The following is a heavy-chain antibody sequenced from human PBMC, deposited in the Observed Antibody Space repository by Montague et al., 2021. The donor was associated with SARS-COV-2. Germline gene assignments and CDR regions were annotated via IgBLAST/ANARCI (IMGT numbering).Heavy chain of an antibody. Sequence: SETLSLTCAVYGGSFSGYYWSWIRQPPGKGLEWIGEVNHSGRTNYNPSLKSRVTISVDASKNQFSLRLRSVTAADTAVYYCAREVGRGYSGYEGEYWGQGTLVTVSS. V-gene: IGHV4-34*01. CDR2: VNHSGRT. CDR3: AREVGRGYSGYEGEY. D-gene: IGHD5-12*01. CDR1: GGSFSGYY. J-gene: IGHJ4*02.